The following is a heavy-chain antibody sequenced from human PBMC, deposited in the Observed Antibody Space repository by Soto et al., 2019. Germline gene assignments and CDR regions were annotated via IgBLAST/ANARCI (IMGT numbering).Heavy chain of an antibody. CDR2: IIPILGIA. J-gene: IGHJ5*02. V-gene: IGHV1-69*08. CDR3: ARDPYGSGSLSP. D-gene: IGHD3-10*01. CDR1: GGTFSSYT. Sequence: QVQLVQSGAEVKKPGSSVKVSCKASGGTFSSYTISWVRQAPGQGLEWMGRIIPILGIANYAQKFQGRVTITADKSTSTAYMELSSLRSEDTAVYSCARDPYGSGSLSPWGQGTLVTVSS.